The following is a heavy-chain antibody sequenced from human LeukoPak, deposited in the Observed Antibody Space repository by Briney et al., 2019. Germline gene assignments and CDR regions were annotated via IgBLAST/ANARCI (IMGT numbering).Heavy chain of an antibody. CDR2: ISSSSSYI. V-gene: IGHV3-21*01. J-gene: IGHJ4*02. CDR1: GFTFSSYS. D-gene: IGHD2-2*02. CDR3: ARDLSRTYTVDY. Sequence: GGSLRLSCAASGFTFSSYSMNWVRQAPGKGLEWVSSISSSSSYIYYADFVRGRFTISRDNSKNMLYLQMNSLRIEDTALYFCARDLSRTYTVDYWGQGTLVTVSS.